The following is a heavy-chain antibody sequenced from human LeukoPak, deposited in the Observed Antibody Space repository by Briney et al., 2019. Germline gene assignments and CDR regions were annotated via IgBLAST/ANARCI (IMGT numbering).Heavy chain of an antibody. D-gene: IGHD3-3*01. CDR3: ARDGYYDFWSGYPLLDYYMDV. V-gene: IGHV3-7*01. CDR1: GFTFSSYW. Sequence: GGSLRLSCAASGFTFSSYWMSWVRQAPGKGLEWVANIKQDGSEKYYVDSVKGRFTISRDNAKNSLYLQMNSLRAEDTAVYYCARDGYYDFWSGYPLLDYYMDVWGKGTTVTVSS. J-gene: IGHJ6*03. CDR2: IKQDGSEK.